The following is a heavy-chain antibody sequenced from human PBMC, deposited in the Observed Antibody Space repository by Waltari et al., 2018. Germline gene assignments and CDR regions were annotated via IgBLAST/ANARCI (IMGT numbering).Heavy chain of an antibody. D-gene: IGHD1-26*01. V-gene: IGHV4-34*01. J-gene: IGHJ2*01. Sequence: QVQLQQWGAGLLKPSETLSLTCAVYGGSFSGYYWSCIRQPPGKGLEWIGESKHSGSTNYNPSLKSRVTISVDTSKNQFSLKLSSVTAADTAVDYCARFARLSYMVSRYFDLWGRGTLVTVSS. CDR1: GGSFSGYY. CDR3: ARFARLSYMVSRYFDL. CDR2: SKHSGST.